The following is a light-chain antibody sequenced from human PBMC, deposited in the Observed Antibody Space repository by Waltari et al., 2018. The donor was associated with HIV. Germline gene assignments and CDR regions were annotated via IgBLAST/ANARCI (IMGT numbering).Light chain of an antibody. CDR2: SNY. Sequence: QSVLTQPPSVYGAPGQRVAISRPGSSPNTAAGSDVHWYQVLPGTVPKLLIFSNYPRPSGVPDRFSASKSPTSASLAITGLQPEDEADYYCQSYDSGLSATVFGGGTRLTVL. CDR1: SPNTAAGSD. V-gene: IGLV1-40*01. CDR3: QSYDSGLSATV. J-gene: IGLJ3*02.